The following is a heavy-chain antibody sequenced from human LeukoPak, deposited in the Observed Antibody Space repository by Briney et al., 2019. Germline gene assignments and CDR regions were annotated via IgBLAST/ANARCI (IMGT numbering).Heavy chain of an antibody. D-gene: IGHD6-19*01. CDR1: GGSISSSSYY. V-gene: IGHV4-39*01. Sequence: SETLSLTCTVSGGSISSSSYYWGWIRQPPGKGLEWIGSIYYSGSTYYNPSLKSRVAISVDTSKNQFSLKLSSVTAADTAVYYCARLSAVAGDFDCWGQGTLVTVSS. J-gene: IGHJ4*02. CDR2: IYYSGST. CDR3: ARLSAVAGDFDC.